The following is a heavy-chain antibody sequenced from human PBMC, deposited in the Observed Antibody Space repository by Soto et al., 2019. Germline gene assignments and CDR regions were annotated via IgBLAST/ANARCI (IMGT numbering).Heavy chain of an antibody. Sequence: QVQLVESGGGVVQPGRSLRLSCAASGFTFSHFGMHWVRQAPGKGLEWVAIISFDGTTEYYADSVKGRFTISRDNSNNTLYLQLNSLRTDDTSVYYCAKARPINPHYYDGLDVWGQGTTVTVSS. CDR2: ISFDGTTE. CDR1: GFTFSHFG. V-gene: IGHV3-30*18. J-gene: IGHJ6*02. CDR3: AKARPINPHYYDGLDV.